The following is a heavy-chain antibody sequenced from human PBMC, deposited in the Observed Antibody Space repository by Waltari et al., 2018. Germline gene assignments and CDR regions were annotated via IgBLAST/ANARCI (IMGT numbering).Heavy chain of an antibody. CDR3: ARDRRARVPAAILYYFDY. J-gene: IGHJ4*02. D-gene: IGHD2-2*02. CDR1: GYTFTSYY. V-gene: IGHV1-46*01. Sequence: QVQLVQSGAEVKKPGASVKVSCKASGYTFTSYYMHWVRQAPGQGLEWMGIINPSGGSTSYAQKFQGRVTMTRDTSTSTGYMELSSLRSEDTAVYYCARDRRARVPAAILYYFDYWGQGTLVTVSS. CDR2: INPSGGST.